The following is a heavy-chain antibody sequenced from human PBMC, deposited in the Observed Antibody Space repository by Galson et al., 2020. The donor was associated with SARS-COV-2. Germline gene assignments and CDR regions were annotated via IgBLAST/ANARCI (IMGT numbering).Heavy chain of an antibody. Sequence: ASVKVSCKASGYTFTSYGISWVRQAPGQGLEWMGWISAYNGNTNYAQKLQGRVTMTTDTSTSTAYMELRSLRSDDTAVYYCARAPRKTSAIFVVVTYYYYYMDVWGKGTTVTVSS. J-gene: IGHJ6*03. CDR1: GYTFTSYG. CDR3: ARAPRKTSAIFVVVTYYYYYMDV. D-gene: IGHD3-3*01. CDR2: ISAYNGNT. V-gene: IGHV1-18*04.